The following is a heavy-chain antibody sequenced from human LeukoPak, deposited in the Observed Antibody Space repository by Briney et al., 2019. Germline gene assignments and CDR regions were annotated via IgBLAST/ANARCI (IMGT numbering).Heavy chain of an antibody. Sequence: SETLSLTCTVSGVSIRSYYLSWIPQPPGHGLKWIGYVHYTESTKYNPSLKRRVTISVDTSKNQFSLKLSSVTAADTAVYFCAREFTGSSFDYWGQGTLATVSS. V-gene: IGHV4-59*01. D-gene: IGHD1-26*01. CDR1: GVSIRSYY. CDR3: AREFTGSSFDY. J-gene: IGHJ4*02. CDR2: VHYTEST.